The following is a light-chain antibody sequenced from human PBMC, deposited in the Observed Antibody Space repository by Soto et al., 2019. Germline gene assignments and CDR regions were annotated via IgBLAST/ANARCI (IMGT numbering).Light chain of an antibody. CDR2: DVS. Sequence: QSALTKPASLSGSPGQSITISCTGTSSDVGGYNYVSWYQQHPGKAPKLMIYDVSNRPSGVSNRFSGSKSGNTASLTISGLQAEDEADYYCSSYTSSSTLVVFGGGTKLTV. CDR1: SSDVGGYNY. J-gene: IGLJ2*01. V-gene: IGLV2-14*01. CDR3: SSYTSSSTLVV.